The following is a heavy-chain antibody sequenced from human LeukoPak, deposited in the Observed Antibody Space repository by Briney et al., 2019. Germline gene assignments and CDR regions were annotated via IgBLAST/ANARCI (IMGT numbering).Heavy chain of an antibody. V-gene: IGHV3-48*02. CDR2: ISSSSSTI. CDR3: ARDYYGSGSCPLADY. Sequence: GGSLRLSCAASGFTFSSYSMNWVRQAPGKGLEWVSYISSSSSTIYYADSVKGRFTISRDNAKNSLYLQMNSLRDEDTAVYYCARDYYGSGSCPLADYWGQGTLVTVSS. J-gene: IGHJ4*02. D-gene: IGHD3-10*01. CDR1: GFTFSSYS.